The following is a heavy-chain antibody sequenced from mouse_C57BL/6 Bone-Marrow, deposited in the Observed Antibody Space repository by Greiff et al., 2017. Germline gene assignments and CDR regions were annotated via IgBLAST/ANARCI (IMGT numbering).Heavy chain of an antibody. Sequence: QVQLKQSGAELVRPGASVTLSCKASGYTFTDYEMHWVKQTPVHGLEWIGAIDPETGGTAYNQKFKGKAILTADKSSSTAYMELRSLTSEDSAVYYCTRENDGCYLWFAYWGQGTLVTVSA. CDR3: TRENDGCYLWFAY. CDR2: IDPETGGT. D-gene: IGHD2-3*01. CDR1: GYTFTDYE. J-gene: IGHJ3*01. V-gene: IGHV1-15*01.